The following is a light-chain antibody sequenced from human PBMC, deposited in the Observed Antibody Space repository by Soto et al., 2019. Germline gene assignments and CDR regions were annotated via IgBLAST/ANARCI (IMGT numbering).Light chain of an antibody. Sequence: EIVVTQAPATLSLSPGESATLSCWAGQTISSNLGWYQLKPGQAPRLLIYAASTRATGIPARFSGSGSGTEFTLTISGLQSEDFAVYYCQQYASWPLTFGGGTKVELK. V-gene: IGKV3-15*01. CDR2: AAS. J-gene: IGKJ4*01. CDR1: QTISSN. CDR3: QQYASWPLT.